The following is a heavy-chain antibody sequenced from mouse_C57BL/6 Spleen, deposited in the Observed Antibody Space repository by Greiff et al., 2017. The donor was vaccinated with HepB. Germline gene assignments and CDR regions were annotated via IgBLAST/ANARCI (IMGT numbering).Heavy chain of an antibody. J-gene: IGHJ4*01. V-gene: IGHV5-17*01. CDR2: ISSGSSTI. CDR3: ARNLYYAMDY. CDR1: GFTFSDCG. Sequence: EVKLMESGGGLVKPGGSLKLSCAASGFTFSDCGMHWVRQAPERGLEWIAYISSGSSTIYYADTVKGRFTISRDNAKNTLFLQMTSLRSEDTAMYYCARNLYYAMDYWGQGTSVTVSS.